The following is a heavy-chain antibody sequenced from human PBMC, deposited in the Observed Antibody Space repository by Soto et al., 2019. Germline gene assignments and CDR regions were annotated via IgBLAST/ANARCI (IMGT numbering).Heavy chain of an antibody. CDR3: AKALTTYSSRGYYMDV. D-gene: IGHD6-13*01. V-gene: IGHV3-30*18. Sequence: PGGSLRLSCAASGFTFSSYGMHWVRQAPGKGLEWVAVISYDGSNKYYADSVKGRFTISRDNSKNTLYLQMNSLRAEDTAVYYCAKALTTYSSRGYYMDVWGKGTTVTVSS. CDR2: ISYDGSNK. J-gene: IGHJ6*03. CDR1: GFTFSSYG.